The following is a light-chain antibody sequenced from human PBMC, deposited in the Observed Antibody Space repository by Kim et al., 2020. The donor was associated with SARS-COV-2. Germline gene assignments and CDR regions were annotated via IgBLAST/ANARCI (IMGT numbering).Light chain of an antibody. CDR3: QSYDKSLGWV. CDR2: SNS. Sequence: GQRVAISCTGSSSNFGAGFDVQWYQQFPGTAPKVLIYSNSNRPSGVPDRFSGSKSGTSASLVITGLQAYDEADYFCQSYDKSLGWVFGGGTQLTVL. V-gene: IGLV1-40*01. J-gene: IGLJ3*02. CDR1: SSNFGAGFD.